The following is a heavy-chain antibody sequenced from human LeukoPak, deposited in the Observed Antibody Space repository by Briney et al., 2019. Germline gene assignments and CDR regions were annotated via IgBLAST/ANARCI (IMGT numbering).Heavy chain of an antibody. V-gene: IGHV1-18*01. CDR3: ARDRAGYYDILTGYPSKIFDY. CDR1: GYTFTSYG. J-gene: IGHJ4*02. D-gene: IGHD3-9*01. CDR2: ISAYNGNT. Sequence: ASVKVSRKASGYTFTSYGISWVRQAPGQGLEWMGWISAYNGNTNYAQKLQGRVTMTTDTSTSTAYMELRSLRSDDTAVYYCARDRAGYYDILTGYPSKIFDYWGQGTLVTVSS.